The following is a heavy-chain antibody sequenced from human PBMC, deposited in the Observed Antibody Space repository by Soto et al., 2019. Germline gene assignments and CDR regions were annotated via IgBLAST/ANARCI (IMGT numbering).Heavy chain of an antibody. Sequence: QVQLQESGPGLVKPSETLSLTCTVSGGSISSYYWSWIRQPPGKGLEWIGYIYYSGSANYNPSLKSRVPTSVDTSRTHFSLKMSSLTAADTAVYYCARLATRYYFDYWGQGTLVTVSS. V-gene: IGHV4-59*01. J-gene: IGHJ4*02. CDR3: ARLATRYYFDY. CDR1: GGSISSYY. CDR2: IYYSGSA. D-gene: IGHD1-1*01.